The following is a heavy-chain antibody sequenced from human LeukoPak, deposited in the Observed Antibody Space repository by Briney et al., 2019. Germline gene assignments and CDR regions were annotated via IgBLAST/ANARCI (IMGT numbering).Heavy chain of an antibody. CDR1: GGSISSGGYY. D-gene: IGHD3-9*01. V-gene: IGHV4-31*03. Sequence: SQTLSLTCTVSGGSISSGGYYWSWIRQHPGKGLEWIGYIYESGSTYYNPSLKSRVTISVDTSKNQFSLKLSSVTAADTAVYYCARDGWGYDILTGYKNYYYYGMDVWGQGTTVTVSS. CDR2: IYESGST. J-gene: IGHJ6*02. CDR3: ARDGWGYDILTGYKNYYYYGMDV.